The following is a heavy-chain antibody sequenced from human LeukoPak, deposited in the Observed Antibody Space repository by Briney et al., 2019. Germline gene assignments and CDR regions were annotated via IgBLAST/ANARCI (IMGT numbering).Heavy chain of an antibody. Sequence: GGSLRLSCAASGFTFSTYSMNWVRQAPGRGLEWVSSISSSSSYIYYADSVKGRFTISRDNSKNTLYLQMNSLRAEDTAVYYCARDGFWSGYYDYWGQGTLVTVSS. V-gene: IGHV3-21*01. J-gene: IGHJ4*02. CDR2: ISSSSSYI. CDR3: ARDGFWSGYYDY. D-gene: IGHD3-3*01. CDR1: GFTFSTYS.